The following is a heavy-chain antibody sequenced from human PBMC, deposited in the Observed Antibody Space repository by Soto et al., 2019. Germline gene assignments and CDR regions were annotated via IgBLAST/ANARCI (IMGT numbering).Heavy chain of an antibody. CDR2: INPNSGGT. D-gene: IGHD3-22*01. J-gene: IGHJ4*02. CDR3: ARDTERDSSGYYSEGSDY. Sequence: ASVKVSCKDSGYTFTAYYLHWVRQAPGHGLEWMGCINPNSGGTNYAQNFQGRVTMTRDRSISTAYLDLSRLRSDDTAVYYCARDTERDSSGYYSEGSDYWGQGTLVTVSS. CDR1: GYTFTAYY. V-gene: IGHV1-2*02.